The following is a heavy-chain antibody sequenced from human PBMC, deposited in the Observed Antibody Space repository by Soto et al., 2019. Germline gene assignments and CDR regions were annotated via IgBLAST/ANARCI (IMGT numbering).Heavy chain of an antibody. Sequence: QVQLQESGPGLVKPSETLSLTCTVSGGSISSYYWSWIRQPPGKGLEWIGYIYYSGSTNYNPSLTRRVTISVDTSKNQFSLKLSSVTAADTAVYYCARVWGGAFDIWGQGTMVTVSS. CDR2: IYYSGST. J-gene: IGHJ3*02. CDR3: ARVWGGAFDI. D-gene: IGHD3-10*01. V-gene: IGHV4-59*01. CDR1: GGSISSYY.